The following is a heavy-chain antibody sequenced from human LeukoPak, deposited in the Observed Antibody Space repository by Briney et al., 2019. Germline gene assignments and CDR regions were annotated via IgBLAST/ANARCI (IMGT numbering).Heavy chain of an antibody. D-gene: IGHD6-13*01. CDR2: IYYSGTT. J-gene: IGHJ5*02. V-gene: IGHV4-39*07. CDR3: ARVLAAAGNNWFDP. CDR1: GGSISSSGYY. Sequence: PSETLSLTCSVSGGSISSSGYYWGWIRQPPGKGLEWIGNIYYSGTTYYNPSLKSRVTISVDTSKNQFSLKLSSVTAADTAVYYCARVLAAAGNNWFDPWGQGTLVTVSS.